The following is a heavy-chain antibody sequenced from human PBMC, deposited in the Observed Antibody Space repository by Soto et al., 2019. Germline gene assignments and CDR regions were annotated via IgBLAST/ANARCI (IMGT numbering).Heavy chain of an antibody. CDR3: AKDYFYDSGGYYGPSDH. D-gene: IGHD3-22*01. V-gene: IGHV3-30*18. CDR2: KSFDGSNT. Sequence: GGSLKLSCAAPGFNVSLFGMHWVRQVPGKGLEWVAVKSFDGSNTHYADSVNGRFLISRDNFKEILYLQMNSLRPEDTAVYFCAKDYFYDSGGYYGPSDHWGQGT. CDR1: GFNVSLFG. J-gene: IGHJ4*02.